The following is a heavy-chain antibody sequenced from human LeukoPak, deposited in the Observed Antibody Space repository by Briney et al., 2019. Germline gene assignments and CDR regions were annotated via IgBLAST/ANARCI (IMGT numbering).Heavy chain of an antibody. Sequence: SVKVSCKASGGTFSSYAISWVRQAPGQGLEWMGGIIPIFGTANYAQKFQGRATITADKSTSTAYMELSSLRSEDTAVYYCASRAVAGTRLYWYFDLWGRGTLVTVSS. D-gene: IGHD6-19*01. CDR2: IIPIFGTA. J-gene: IGHJ2*01. V-gene: IGHV1-69*06. CDR1: GGTFSSYA. CDR3: ASRAVAGTRLYWYFDL.